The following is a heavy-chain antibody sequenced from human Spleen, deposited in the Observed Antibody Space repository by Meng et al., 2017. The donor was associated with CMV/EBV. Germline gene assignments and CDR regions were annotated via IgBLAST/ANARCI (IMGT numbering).Heavy chain of an antibody. V-gene: IGHV4-31*03. CDR1: GGSISSGGYY. Sequence: CTVSGGSISSGGYYWTWIRQHPGKGLEYIGYIYYSESTYYNPSLKSRVTMSIDTSKNQFSLKLTSVTAADTAMYYCARDRFGYGSFDYWGQGTLVTVSS. J-gene: IGHJ4*02. CDR3: ARDRFGYGSFDY. CDR2: IYYSEST. D-gene: IGHD3-10*01.